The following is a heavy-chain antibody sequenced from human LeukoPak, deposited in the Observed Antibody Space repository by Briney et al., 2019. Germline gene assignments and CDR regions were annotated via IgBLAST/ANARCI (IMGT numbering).Heavy chain of an antibody. D-gene: IGHD3-3*01. J-gene: IGHJ4*02. CDR2: INHGGTT. V-gene: IGHV4-34*01. CDR1: GGSFSGYY. CDR3: ARNDYYFEY. Sequence: SETLSLTCAVSGGSFSGYYWSWIRQPPGKGLEWIGEINHGGTTIYNPSLKSRVIISVDTSKNKFSLKLTSATAADTAVYYCARNDYYFEYWGQGTLVTVSS.